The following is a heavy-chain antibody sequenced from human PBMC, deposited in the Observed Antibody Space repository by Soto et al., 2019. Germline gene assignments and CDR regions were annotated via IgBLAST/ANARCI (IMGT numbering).Heavy chain of an antibody. CDR2: ISYDGSNK. D-gene: IGHD3-16*01. CDR1: GFTFNNYN. CDR3: XXXXXXXLGFDY. J-gene: IGHJ4*02. Sequence: QVYLVESGGGVVQPGRSLRLSCAASGFTFNNYNMHWVRQAPGKGLEWVARISYDGSNKNYPDSVKGRFIISRDNSXXXXXXXXXXXXXXXXXXXXXXXXXXXXLGFDYWGQGSLVTVSS. V-gene: IGHV3-30*03.